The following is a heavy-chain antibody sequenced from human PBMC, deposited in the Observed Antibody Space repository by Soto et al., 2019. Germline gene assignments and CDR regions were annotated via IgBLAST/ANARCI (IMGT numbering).Heavy chain of an antibody. V-gene: IGHV3-73*01. Sequence: GGSLRLSCAASGFTFSGSVMYWVRQTSGKGLEWVGRIRGTADSYATAFAASVKGRFTISRDDSRNTVYLQMNSLKTEDTAVYYCSRNIDYAFDIWGQGTMVTVSS. CDR3: SRNIDYAFDI. CDR1: GFTFSGSV. J-gene: IGHJ3*02. D-gene: IGHD2-15*01. CDR2: IRGTADSYAT.